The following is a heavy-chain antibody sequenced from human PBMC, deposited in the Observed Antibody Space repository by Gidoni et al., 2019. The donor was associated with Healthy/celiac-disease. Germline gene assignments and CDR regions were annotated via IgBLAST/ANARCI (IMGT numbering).Heavy chain of an antibody. CDR1: GFTFSSYG. Sequence: QVQLVESGGGVVQPGRSLRLSCAASGFTFSSYGMHWARQAPGKGLEWVAVISYDGSNKYYADSVKGRFTISRDNSKNTLYLQMNSLRAEDTAVYYCAKAGGPFGGYYDSNAQDYFDYWGQGTLVTVSS. V-gene: IGHV3-30*18. CDR3: AKAGGPFGGYYDSNAQDYFDY. D-gene: IGHD3-22*01. J-gene: IGHJ4*02. CDR2: ISYDGSNK.